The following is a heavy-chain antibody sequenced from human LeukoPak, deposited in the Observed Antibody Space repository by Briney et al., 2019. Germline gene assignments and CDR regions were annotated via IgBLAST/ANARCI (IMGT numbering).Heavy chain of an antibody. D-gene: IGHD1-1*01. J-gene: IGHJ4*02. Sequence: GGSLRLSCAASGFTFSNAWMSGVRQAPGKGLEWVGRIKKKTDGETTDYAAPVKGRFTISRNDSKNTMYLEMKSLKSDDTAVYYCAGGTGTSDFDYWGQGTLVTVSS. CDR2: IKKKTDGETT. CDR1: GFTFSNAW. CDR3: AGGTGTSDFDY. V-gene: IGHV3-15*01.